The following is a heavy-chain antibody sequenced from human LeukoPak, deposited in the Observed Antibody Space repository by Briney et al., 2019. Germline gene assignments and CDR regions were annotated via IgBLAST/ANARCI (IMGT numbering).Heavy chain of an antibody. Sequence: GGSLRLSCAASGFTVSSNYMSWVRQAPGKGLEWVSVIYSGDSTYYADSVKGRFTISRDNSKNTLYLQMNSLRAEDTAVYYCAREKRSGSYNDAFDIWGQGTMVTVSS. CDR1: GFTVSSNY. CDR2: IYSGDST. D-gene: IGHD1-26*01. J-gene: IGHJ3*02. V-gene: IGHV3-53*01. CDR3: AREKRSGSYNDAFDI.